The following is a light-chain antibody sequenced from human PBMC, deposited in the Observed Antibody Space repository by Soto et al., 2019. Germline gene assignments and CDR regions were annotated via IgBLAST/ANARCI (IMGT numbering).Light chain of an antibody. V-gene: IGKV1-33*01. J-gene: IGKJ2*01. CDR2: DAS. Sequence: DVQMPQSPSFLSASVGDRVTSTCQASQDTRKYLNWYQQKPGKAPKLLIYDASNLKTGVPSRFSGSGSGTDFTFTISSLQPEDIATYYCQQYDNVPYTFGQGTKLEIK. CDR3: QQYDNVPYT. CDR1: QDTRKY.